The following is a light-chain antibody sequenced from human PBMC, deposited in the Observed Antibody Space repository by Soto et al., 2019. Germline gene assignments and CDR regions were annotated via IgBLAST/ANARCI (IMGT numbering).Light chain of an antibody. CDR1: QSVRSSF. CDR3: QQYGSSPT. CDR2: GAS. Sequence: EIVLTQSPGTLSFSPGEGATLSCRASQSVRSSFLAWYQQKPGQAPSLLIYGASSRATGIPDRFSGGGSGTDFTLTITRLEPEDLAVYYCQQYGSSPTFGGGTKVEIK. J-gene: IGKJ4*01. V-gene: IGKV3-20*01.